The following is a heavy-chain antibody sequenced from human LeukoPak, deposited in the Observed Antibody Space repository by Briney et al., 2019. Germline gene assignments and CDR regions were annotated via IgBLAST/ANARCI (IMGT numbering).Heavy chain of an antibody. V-gene: IGHV3-23*01. Sequence: GGSLRLSCAASGFTFSSYGMSWVRQAPGKGLEWVSAISGSGGSTYYADSVKGRFTISRHNSKNTVYLQMNSLRTEDTAVYYCARGWYGGYLNGMDVWGQGTTVTVSS. D-gene: IGHD4-17*01. J-gene: IGHJ6*02. CDR3: ARGWYGGYLNGMDV. CDR2: ISGSGGST. CDR1: GFTFSSYG.